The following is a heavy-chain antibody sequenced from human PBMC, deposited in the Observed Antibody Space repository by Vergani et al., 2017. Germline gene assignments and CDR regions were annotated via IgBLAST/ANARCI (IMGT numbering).Heavy chain of an antibody. CDR1: GFTVSSNY. J-gene: IGHJ4*02. CDR3: ARDPGYTSRGDY. V-gene: IGHV3-53*01. Sequence: EVQLVESGGGLIQPGGSQRLSCAASGFTVSSNYMSWVRQAPGKGLEWVSVIYSGGSTYYADSVKGRFTISRDNSKNTLYLQMNSLGAEDTAVYYCARDPGYTSRGDYWGQGTLVTVSS. CDR2: IYSGGST. D-gene: IGHD5-12*01.